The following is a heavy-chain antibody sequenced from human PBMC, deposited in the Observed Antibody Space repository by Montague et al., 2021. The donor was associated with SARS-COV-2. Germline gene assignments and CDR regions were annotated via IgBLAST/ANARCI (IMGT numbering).Heavy chain of an antibody. CDR2: ITYDGIDK. CDR3: ARDRVPPDYGGAFDL. J-gene: IGHJ3*01. CDR1: GFIFSNFA. Sequence: SLRLSCAASGFIFSNFAFHWVRQAPGKGLGWVAIITYDGIDKFYADSVKGRFTISRDNSKNTLYLRMNSLTPEDTAVYYCARDRVPPDYGGAFDLWGQGTLVTVSS. D-gene: IGHD4/OR15-4a*01. V-gene: IGHV3-30*04.